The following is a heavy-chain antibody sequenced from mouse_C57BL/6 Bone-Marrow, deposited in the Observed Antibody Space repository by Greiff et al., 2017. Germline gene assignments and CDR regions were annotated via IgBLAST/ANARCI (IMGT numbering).Heavy chain of an antibody. CDR3: ARGGLLWYFPAY. V-gene: IGHV1-82*01. CDR2: IYPGDGAT. Sequence: QVQLQQSGPELVKPGASVKISCKASGYAFSSSWMNWVKQRPGKGLEWIGRIYPGDGATHYNGKFQGKATLTADKSSSTAYMQLSSLTSEDSAVYFCARGGLLWYFPAYWGQGTLVTVSA. D-gene: IGHD2-1*01. CDR1: GYAFSSSW. J-gene: IGHJ3*01.